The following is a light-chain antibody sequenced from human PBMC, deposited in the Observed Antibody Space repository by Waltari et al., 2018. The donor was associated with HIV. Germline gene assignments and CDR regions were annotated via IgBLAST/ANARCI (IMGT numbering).Light chain of an antibody. Sequence: QSALTQPASVYGSPGPSITISCTGTSSDVGSYNLVSWYQQHPGKAPKLMIYEGSKRPSGVSNRFAGSKSGSTASLTISGLQAEDEAGYYCCSYAGSSPVLFGGGTKLTVL. CDR3: CSYAGSSPVL. V-gene: IGLV2-23*01. CDR1: SSDVGSYNL. J-gene: IGLJ2*01. CDR2: EGS.